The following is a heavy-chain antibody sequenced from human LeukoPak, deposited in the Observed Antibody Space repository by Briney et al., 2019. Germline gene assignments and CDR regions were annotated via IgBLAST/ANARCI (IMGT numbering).Heavy chain of an antibody. CDR2: FSGSGGGT. J-gene: IGHJ4*02. CDR3: AKSKGGFDF. V-gene: IGHV3-23*01. D-gene: IGHD3-16*01. Sequence: GGSLRLSCAASGFTFSSYAMHWVRQAPGKGLEWVSAFSGSGGGTYYADSVKGRLTISRDNSKNMLYLQMSSLRVEDTAVYYCAKSKGGFDFWGQGTLVTVSS. CDR1: GFTFSSYA.